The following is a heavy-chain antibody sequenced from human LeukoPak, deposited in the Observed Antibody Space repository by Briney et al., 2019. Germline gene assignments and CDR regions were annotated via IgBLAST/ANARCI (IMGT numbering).Heavy chain of an antibody. CDR2: IKQDGSEK. CDR3: ARVHAAYPFDY. D-gene: IGHD2-15*01. J-gene: IGHJ4*02. CDR1: GFTFSSYS. V-gene: IGHV3-7*01. Sequence: PGGSLRLSCAASGFTFSSYSMNWVRQAPGKGLEWVANIKQDGSEKYYVDSVKGRFTISRDNAKNSLYLQMNSLRAEDTAVYYCARVHAAYPFDYWGQGTLVTVSS.